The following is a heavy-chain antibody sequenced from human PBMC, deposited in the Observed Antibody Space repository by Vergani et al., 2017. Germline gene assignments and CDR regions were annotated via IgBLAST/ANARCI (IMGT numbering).Heavy chain of an antibody. Sequence: EVQLVESGGGLVQPGRSLRLSCAASGFTFDDYAMHWVRQAPGKGLEWVSGISWNSGSIGYADSVKGRFTISRDNAKNSLYLQMNSLRAEDTALYYCAKDISVDCSSTSCYHDAFDIWGQETMVTVSS. J-gene: IGHJ3*02. CDR3: AKDISVDCSSTSCYHDAFDI. V-gene: IGHV3-9*01. CDR2: ISWNSGSI. CDR1: GFTFDDYA. D-gene: IGHD2-2*01.